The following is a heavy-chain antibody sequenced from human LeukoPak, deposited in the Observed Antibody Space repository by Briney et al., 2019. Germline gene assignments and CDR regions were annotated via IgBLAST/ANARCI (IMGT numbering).Heavy chain of an antibody. CDR1: GESFSGYY. V-gene: IGHV4-34*01. Sequence: SETLSLTRAVYGESFSGYYWNWIRQPPGKGLEWIGEINHSGSTNYNPSLKSRVTISVDTSKNQFSLKLSSLTAADTAVYYCARVGREGYNFHYWGQGTLVTVSS. CDR3: ARVGREGYNFHY. CDR2: INHSGST. D-gene: IGHD5-24*01. J-gene: IGHJ4*02.